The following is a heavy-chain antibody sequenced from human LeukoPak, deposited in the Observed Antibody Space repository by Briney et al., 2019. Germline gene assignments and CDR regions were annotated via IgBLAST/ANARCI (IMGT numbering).Heavy chain of an antibody. D-gene: IGHD3-22*01. CDR2: ISYDGSNK. J-gene: IGHJ4*02. CDR1: EFTFSSYA. V-gene: IGHV3-30-3*01. Sequence: GGSLRLSCAASEFTFSSYAMHWVRQAPGKGLEWVAVISYDGSNKYYADSVKGRFTISRDNSKNTLYLQMNSLRAEDTAVYYCASHDSSGYYLDYWGQGTLVTVSS. CDR3: ASHDSSGYYLDY.